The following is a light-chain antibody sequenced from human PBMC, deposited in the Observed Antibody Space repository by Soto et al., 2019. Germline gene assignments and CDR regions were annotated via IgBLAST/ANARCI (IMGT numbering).Light chain of an antibody. CDR2: AAS. CDR3: QQSYRTPHT. CDR1: QGVSAY. V-gene: IGKV1-39*01. Sequence: DIQMTQSPSSLSASVGDRVSITCRASQGVSAYLLWYQQTQGKAPKLLIYAASNLLSGAPSMLSGSESGTNFPLTISRLQPEDCATYYWQQSYRTPHTFGQGTKLETK. J-gene: IGKJ2*01.